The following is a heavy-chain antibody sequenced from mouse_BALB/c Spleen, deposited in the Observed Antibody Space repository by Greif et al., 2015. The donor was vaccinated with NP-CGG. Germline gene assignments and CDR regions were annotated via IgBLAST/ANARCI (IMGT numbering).Heavy chain of an antibody. Sequence: EVQLVESGTVLARPGASVEMSCKASGYTFTSYWMHWVKQRPGQGLEWIGAIYPGNSDTSYNQKFKGKAKLTAVTSTSTAYMELSSLTNEDSAVYYCTRFPYGNYPFGYAMDYWGQGTSVTVSS. V-gene: IGHV1-5*01. J-gene: IGHJ4*01. CDR3: TRFPYGNYPFGYAMDY. CDR1: GYTFTSYW. CDR2: IYPGNSDT. D-gene: IGHD2-1*01.